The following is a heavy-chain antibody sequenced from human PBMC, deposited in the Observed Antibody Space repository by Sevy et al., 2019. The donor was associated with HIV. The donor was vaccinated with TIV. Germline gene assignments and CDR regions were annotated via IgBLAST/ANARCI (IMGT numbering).Heavy chain of an antibody. CDR2: IYYSGST. J-gene: IGHJ3*02. V-gene: IGHV4-39*01. CDR1: GGSISSSSYY. CDR3: ARLTGEKYYHDSSGYPGAFDI. D-gene: IGHD3-22*01. Sequence: SETLSLTCTVSGGSISSSSYYWGWIRQPPGKGLEWIGSIYYSGSTYYNPSLKSRVTISVDTSKNQFSLKLSSVTAADTAVYYCARLTGEKYYHDSSGYPGAFDIWGQGTMVTVSS.